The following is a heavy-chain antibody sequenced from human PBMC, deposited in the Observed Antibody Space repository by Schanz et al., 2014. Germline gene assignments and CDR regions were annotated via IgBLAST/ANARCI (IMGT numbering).Heavy chain of an antibody. CDR1: GYTFTSYD. D-gene: IGHD6-13*01. CDR3: ARNVIATGRAFDL. V-gene: IGHV1-69*09. Sequence: VQLVQSGAEVKRPGASVRVSCKASGYTFTSYDFNWVRQAPGQGLEWMGRIVPIAGITNYAQRFQGRVTITADKSSDTAYMELSSLRSEDTAVYYCARNVIATGRAFDLWGPGTMVTVS. CDR2: IVPIAGIT. J-gene: IGHJ3*01.